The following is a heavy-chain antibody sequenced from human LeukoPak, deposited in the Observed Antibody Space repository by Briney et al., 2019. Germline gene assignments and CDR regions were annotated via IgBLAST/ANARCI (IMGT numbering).Heavy chain of an antibody. Sequence: GGSLRLSCAASGFPFSTYAMHWVRQAPGKGLEWVALLSNDGNNYAYADSVKGRFTLSGDKSKTTLYLQMNSLRAEDTAVYYCARDRSGFYSVHYWGQGTLVTVPS. CDR2: LSNDGNNY. D-gene: IGHD5-12*01. CDR3: ARDRSGFYSVHY. V-gene: IGHV3-30-3*01. CDR1: GFPFSTYA. J-gene: IGHJ4*02.